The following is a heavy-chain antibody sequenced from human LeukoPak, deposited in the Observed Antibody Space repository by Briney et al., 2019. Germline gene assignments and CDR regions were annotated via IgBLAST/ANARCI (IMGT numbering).Heavy chain of an antibody. D-gene: IGHD1-26*01. Sequence: GGSLRLSCAASGFTFSSYAMSWVRQAQGKGLEWGSVIGGSGVNTYYADSVKGRFTISRDNSKNTLFLQMNSMRAEDKAVYYCAKGMSGGNSYNWFDPWGQGTLVTVSS. V-gene: IGHV3-23*01. J-gene: IGHJ5*02. CDR3: AKGMSGGNSYNWFDP. CDR1: GFTFSSYA. CDR2: IGGSGVNT.